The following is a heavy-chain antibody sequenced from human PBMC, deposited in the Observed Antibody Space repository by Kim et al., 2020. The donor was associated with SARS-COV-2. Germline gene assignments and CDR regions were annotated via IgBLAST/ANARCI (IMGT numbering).Heavy chain of an antibody. V-gene: IGHV3-66*01. CDR1: GFTVSNNF. Sequence: GGSLRLSCAVSGFTVSNNFMSWVRQAPGKGLEWVSVIYAGGDTYYTDSVMGRFTISRNNSKNTLYLQMNNLRGEDTAVYYCTRGWEWHDYWGQGTLVTVSS. CDR2: IYAGGDT. CDR3: TRGWEWHDY. J-gene: IGHJ4*02. D-gene: IGHD1-26*01.